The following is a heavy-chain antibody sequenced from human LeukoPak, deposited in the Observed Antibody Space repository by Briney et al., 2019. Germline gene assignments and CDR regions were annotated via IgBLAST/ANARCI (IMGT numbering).Heavy chain of an antibody. Sequence: PGGSLRLSCAASGFTFSSYWMHWVRQAPGKGLVWVSRINSDGSSTSYADSVKGRFTISRDNSKNTLYLQMNSLRAEDTAVYYCAKGLYSGSYDGFDSWGQGALVTVSS. CDR3: AKGLYSGSYDGFDS. CDR1: GFTFSSYW. CDR2: INSDGSST. V-gene: IGHV3-74*01. D-gene: IGHD1-26*01. J-gene: IGHJ4*02.